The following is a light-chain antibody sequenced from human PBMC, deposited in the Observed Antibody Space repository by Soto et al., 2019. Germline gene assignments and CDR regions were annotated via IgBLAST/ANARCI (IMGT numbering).Light chain of an antibody. V-gene: IGLV1-44*01. Sequence: QSVLTQPPSASGTPGQRVTISCSGSSXNIGSNTVNWYQQLPGTAPKLLIYSNNQRPSGVPDRFSGSKSGTSASLAISGLQSEDEADYYCAAWDDSLNAYVFGTGTKVTVL. CDR2: SNN. CDR3: AAWDDSLNAYV. J-gene: IGLJ1*01. CDR1: SXNIGSNT.